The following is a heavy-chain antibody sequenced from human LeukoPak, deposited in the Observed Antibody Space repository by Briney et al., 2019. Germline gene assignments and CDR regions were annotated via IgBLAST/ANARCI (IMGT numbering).Heavy chain of an antibody. V-gene: IGHV4-59*01. CDR3: ARAYGSGSAAFDY. D-gene: IGHD3-10*01. CDR1: GGSISSYY. J-gene: IGHJ4*02. CDR2: IYYSGST. Sequence: PSETLSLTCTVSGGSISSYYWSWIRQPPGKGLEWIGYIYYSGSTNYNPSLKSRVTISVDTSKNQFSLKLSSVTAADTDVYYCARAYGSGSAAFDYWGQGTLVTVSS.